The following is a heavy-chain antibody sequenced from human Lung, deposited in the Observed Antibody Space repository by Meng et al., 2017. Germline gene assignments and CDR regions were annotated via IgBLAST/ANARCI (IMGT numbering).Heavy chain of an antibody. CDR2: INHSGST. CDR3: ARGVGYSGDDSGRDVAFDI. CDR1: GGSFSGYY. D-gene: IGHD5-12*01. J-gene: IGHJ3*02. V-gene: IGHV4-34*01. Sequence: SETLSLTCAVYGGSFSGYYWSWIRQPPGKGLEWIGEINHSGSTNYNPSLKSRVTISVDTSKNQFSLKLSSVTAADTAVYYCARGVGYSGDDSGRDVAFDIWGQGTMVTVSS.